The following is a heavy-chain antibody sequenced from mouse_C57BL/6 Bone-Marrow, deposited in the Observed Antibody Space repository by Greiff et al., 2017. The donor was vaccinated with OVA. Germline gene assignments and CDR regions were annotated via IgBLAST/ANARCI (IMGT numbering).Heavy chain of an antibody. CDR2: IDPENGDT. Sequence: EVQLQQSWAELVRPGASVKLSCTASGFNIKDDYMHWVKQRPEQGLEWIGWIDPENGDTEYASKFQGKATITADTSSNTAYLQLSSLTSEDTAVYYCTTGESSYYFDYWGQGTTLTVSS. J-gene: IGHJ2*01. CDR1: GFNIKDDY. V-gene: IGHV14-4*01. CDR3: TTGESSYYFDY.